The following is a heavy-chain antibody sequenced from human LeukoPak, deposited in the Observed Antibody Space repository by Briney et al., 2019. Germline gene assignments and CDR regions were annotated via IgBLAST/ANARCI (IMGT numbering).Heavy chain of an antibody. CDR3: ARATITTIDAFDI. CDR1: GFAFSSYW. D-gene: IGHD4-11*01. J-gene: IGHJ3*02. Sequence: GGSLRLSCAASGFAFSSYWMHWVRQAPGKGLVWVSRINTDGSSTSYADSVKGRFTISRDNAKKTLYLQMNSLRAEDTAVYYCARATITTIDAFDIWGQGTMVTVSS. V-gene: IGHV3-74*01. CDR2: INTDGSST.